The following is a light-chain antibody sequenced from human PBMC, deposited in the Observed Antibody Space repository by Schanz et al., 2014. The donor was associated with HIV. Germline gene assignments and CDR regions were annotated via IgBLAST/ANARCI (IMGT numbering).Light chain of an antibody. CDR1: QDISIS. J-gene: IGKJ2*01. CDR3: QQYNDKSYT. V-gene: IGKV1-17*01. CDR2: AAS. Sequence: DIQVTQSPSSLSASVGDRVTITCRASQDISISLNWYQQRPGKAPKRLIYAASTLQSGVPSRFSGSGSGTEFTLTISSLQPDDFATYYCQQYNDKSYTFGQGTKLEIK.